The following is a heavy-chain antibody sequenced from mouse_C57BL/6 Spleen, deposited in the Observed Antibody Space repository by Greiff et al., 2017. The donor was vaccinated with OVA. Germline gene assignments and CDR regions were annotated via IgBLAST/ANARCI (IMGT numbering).Heavy chain of an antibody. D-gene: IGHD1-1*01. CDR2: INPNNGGT. CDR3: ARYYYGSSYLAWFAY. CDR1: GYTFTDYN. J-gene: IGHJ3*01. V-gene: IGHV1-22*01. Sequence: VQLQQSGPELVKPGASVKMSCKASGYTFTDYNMHWVKQSHGKSLEWIGYINPNNGGTSYNQKFKGKATLTVNKSSSTAYMELRSLTSEDSAVYYCARYYYGSSYLAWFAYWGQGTLVTVSA.